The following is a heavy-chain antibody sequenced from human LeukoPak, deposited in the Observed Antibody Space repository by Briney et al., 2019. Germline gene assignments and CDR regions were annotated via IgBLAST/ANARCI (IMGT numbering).Heavy chain of an antibody. CDR3: AKEPDGDYVYYYYYYGMDV. V-gene: IGHV3-30*18. CDR1: GFTFSSYG. D-gene: IGHD4-17*01. J-gene: IGHJ6*02. Sequence: GGSLRLSCAASGFTFSSYGMHWVRQAPGKGLEWVAVISYDGSNKYYADSVKGRFTISRDNSKNTLYLQMNSLRAEDTAVYYCAKEPDGDYVYYYYYYGMDVWGQGTTVTVSS. CDR2: ISYDGSNK.